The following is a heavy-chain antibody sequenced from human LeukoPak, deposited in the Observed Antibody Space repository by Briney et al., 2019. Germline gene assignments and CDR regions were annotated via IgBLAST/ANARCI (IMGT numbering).Heavy chain of an antibody. V-gene: IGHV3-74*01. CDR3: ARAKVVVAATHWFDP. J-gene: IGHJ5*02. CDR1: GFTFSSYW. Sequence: GGSLRLSCAASGFTFSSYWMHWARQAPGKGLVWVSRINSDGSSTSYADSVKGRFTISRDNAKNTLYLQMNSLRAEDTAVYYCARAKVVVAATHWFDPWGQGTLVTVSS. D-gene: IGHD2-15*01. CDR2: INSDGSST.